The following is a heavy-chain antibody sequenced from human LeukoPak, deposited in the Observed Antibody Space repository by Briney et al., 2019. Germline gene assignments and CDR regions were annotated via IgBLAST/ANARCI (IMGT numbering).Heavy chain of an antibody. CDR3: VRHVSSGWDFYNGLDV. CDR1: GGSIGSSGFY. CDR2: IYYPEST. V-gene: IGHV4-39*01. Sequence: SETLSLTCKVSGGSIGSSGFYWGWIRQPPGKGLEWIGSIYYPESTHYNPSLESRVTISVDTSKYQVSLTLSSVTATDTAVYYCVRHVSSGWDFYNGLDVWGQGTTVTVSS. D-gene: IGHD6-19*01. J-gene: IGHJ6*02.